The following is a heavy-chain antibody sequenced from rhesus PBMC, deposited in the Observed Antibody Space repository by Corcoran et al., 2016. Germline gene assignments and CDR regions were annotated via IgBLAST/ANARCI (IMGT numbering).Heavy chain of an antibody. CDR1: GGSFSSYW. D-gene: IGHD1-44*02. CDR2: INGNSGNH. V-gene: IGHV4-80*01. CDR3: ARGLVGARGLDY. J-gene: IGHJ4*01. Sequence: QVQLQESGPGLVKPSETLSLTCAVSGGSFSSYWWSWIRQPPGKGLDWVGEINGNSGNHNYNSSLKSRVTISKDASENHFSLKLSSLTAADTAVYYCARGLVGARGLDYWGQGVLVTISS.